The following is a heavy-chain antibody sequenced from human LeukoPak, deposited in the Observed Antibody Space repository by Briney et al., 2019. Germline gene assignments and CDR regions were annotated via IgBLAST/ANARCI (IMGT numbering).Heavy chain of an antibody. D-gene: IGHD5-18*01. CDR1: GGSLSGYY. CDR2: INHSGST. J-gene: IGHJ3*02. V-gene: IGHV4-34*01. CDR3: ARMPYSYGLDI. Sequence: SETLSLTCAVYGGSLSGYYWSWIRQPPGKGLEWIGEINHSGSTIYNPSLKSRVTISVDTSKNQFSLKLSSVTAADTAVYYCARMPYSYGLDIWGQGTMVTVSS.